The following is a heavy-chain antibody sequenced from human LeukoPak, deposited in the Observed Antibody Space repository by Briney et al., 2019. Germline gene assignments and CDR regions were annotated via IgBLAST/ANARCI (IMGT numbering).Heavy chain of an antibody. CDR1: GLTFSSHA. CDR3: AKGYCSSTSCAGTTDYYYYYYMDV. Sequence: GGSLRLSCVASGLTFSSHAMTWVRQTPGKGPEWVSGITGSGGNTYYADSVKGRFTISRDNSKNTLYLQMNSLRAEDTAVYYCAKGYCSSTSCAGTTDYYYYYYMDVWGKGTTVTVSS. J-gene: IGHJ6*03. CDR2: ITGSGGNT. D-gene: IGHD2-2*01. V-gene: IGHV3-23*01.